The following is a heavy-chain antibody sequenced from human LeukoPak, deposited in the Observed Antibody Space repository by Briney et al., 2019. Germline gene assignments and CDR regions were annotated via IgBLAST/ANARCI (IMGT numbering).Heavy chain of an antibody. J-gene: IGHJ5*02. Sequence: SETLSLTCTISGGSISSSIYNWGWIRQPPGKGLEGIGSIYYTGITNYNPSLKSRVTISVDTSKNQFSLRLRSVTAADTSVYYCARERDYYDSSGDNWFDPWGQGTLVTVSS. D-gene: IGHD3-22*01. CDR2: IYYTGIT. CDR1: GGSISSSIYN. CDR3: ARERDYYDSSGDNWFDP. V-gene: IGHV4-39*02.